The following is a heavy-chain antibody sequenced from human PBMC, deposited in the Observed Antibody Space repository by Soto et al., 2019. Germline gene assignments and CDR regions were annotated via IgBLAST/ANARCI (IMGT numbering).Heavy chain of an antibody. D-gene: IGHD6-13*01. Sequence: ETLSLTCSVSVASIRSNIYYWGWNRQPPGKGLEWIVTVHYSGSTYYTPSLKNRVTISADTSNNQFSLRLNSVTAADTAVYYCARVDSSTWNWVLDYWGRGTLVT. J-gene: IGHJ4*02. CDR1: VASIRSNIYY. CDR2: VHYSGST. V-gene: IGHV4-39*01. CDR3: ARVDSSTWNWVLDY.